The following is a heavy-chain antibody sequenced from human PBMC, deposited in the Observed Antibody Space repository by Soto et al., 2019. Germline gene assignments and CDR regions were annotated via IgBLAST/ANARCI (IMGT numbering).Heavy chain of an antibody. D-gene: IGHD2-2*01. CDR3: VRDNERPGAPGYYYFGMDV. J-gene: IGHJ6*02. V-gene: IGHV3-30-3*01. Sequence: GGSLRLSCAASGFTFSSYAMHWVRQAPGKGLEWVAVISYDGSNKYYADSVKGRFTISRDNSKNTLYLQMNSLRAEDTAIYYCVRDNERPGAPGYYYFGMDVWGQGTTVTVSS. CDR2: ISYDGSNK. CDR1: GFTFSSYA.